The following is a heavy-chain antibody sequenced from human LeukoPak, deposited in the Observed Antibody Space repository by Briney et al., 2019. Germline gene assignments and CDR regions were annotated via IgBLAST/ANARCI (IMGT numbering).Heavy chain of an antibody. CDR1: GGSISSYY. CDR2: IYTSGST. V-gene: IGHV4-4*07. CDR3: ASDSNQYYFDY. J-gene: IGHJ4*02. Sequence: PSETLSLTCTVSGGSISSYYWSWIRQPAGKGLGWIGRIYTSGSTNYNPSLKSRVTMSVDTSKNQFSLKLSSVTAADTAVYYCASDSNQYYFDYWGQGTLVTVSS. D-gene: IGHD4-11*01.